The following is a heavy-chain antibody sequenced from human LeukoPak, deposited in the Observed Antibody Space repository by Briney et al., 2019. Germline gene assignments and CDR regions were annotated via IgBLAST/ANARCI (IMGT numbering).Heavy chain of an antibody. D-gene: IGHD3-10*01. CDR3: AREDRYYGGGHYFDY. V-gene: IGHV3-66*01. CDR2: IYSGGST. J-gene: IGHJ4*02. CDR1: GFTVSSNY. Sequence: PGGSLRLSCAASGFTVSSNYMSWVRQAPGKGLEWVSVIYSGGSTYYADSVKGRFTISRDNSKNTLYLQMNSLRAEDTAVYYCAREDRYYGGGHYFDYWGQGTLVTVSS.